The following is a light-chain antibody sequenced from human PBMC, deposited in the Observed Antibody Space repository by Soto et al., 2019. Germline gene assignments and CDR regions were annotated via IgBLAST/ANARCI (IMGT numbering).Light chain of an antibody. CDR1: RSVLYKSNNKNH. J-gene: IGKJ4*01. Sequence: DIVITLSPDSLAVSLGERATMNCKCSRSVLYKSNNKNHLAWYQQKPGQPPQLIIYWASTRESGVPERFSGSGSGTDFTLTISSLEAEDVAFYWCQQYFDVPFTFGGGTKVDSK. CDR2: WAS. CDR3: QQYFDVPFT. V-gene: IGKV4-1*01.